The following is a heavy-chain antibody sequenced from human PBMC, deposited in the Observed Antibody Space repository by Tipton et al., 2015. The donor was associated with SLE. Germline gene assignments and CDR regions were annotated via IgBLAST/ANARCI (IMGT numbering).Heavy chain of an antibody. Sequence: QLVQSGRDVVQPGGSLRLSCVASGFTFDVYTMHWIRQAPGKGLEWVSLINGRGGIAYADSVKGRFIISRDNSRNSLYLHMNSLRIEDTALYYCTKEHSSGWPNLDSWGQGTLVTVSS. V-gene: IGHV3-43*01. CDR1: GFTFDVYT. D-gene: IGHD6-19*01. J-gene: IGHJ4*02. CDR3: TKEHSSGWPNLDS. CDR2: INGRGGIA.